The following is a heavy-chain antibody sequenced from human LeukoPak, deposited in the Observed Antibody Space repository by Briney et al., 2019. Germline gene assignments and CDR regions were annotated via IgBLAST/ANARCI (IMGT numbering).Heavy chain of an antibody. D-gene: IGHD6-13*01. CDR2: IGPDGGTT. CDR1: GFTFHTYG. J-gene: IGHJ4*02. V-gene: IGHV3-64*01. Sequence: PGGSLRLSCAASGFTFHTYGMHWVRQAPVKGLEYVSGIGPDGGTTYYAKSVKGRFTISRDNSKSMMYLQMGSLTADDMAVYYCARGAQLTDYWGQGTLVTVSS. CDR3: ARGAQLTDY.